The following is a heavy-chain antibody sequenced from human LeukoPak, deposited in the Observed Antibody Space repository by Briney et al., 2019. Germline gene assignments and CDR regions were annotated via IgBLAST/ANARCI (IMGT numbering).Heavy chain of an antibody. V-gene: IGHV3-23*01. CDR2: SSGDGGNT. CDR1: GFSLRSFA. J-gene: IGHJ4*02. Sequence: GGSLRLSCAASGFSLRSFAMSWVRQAPGKGLEWVSASSGDGGNTDYANSVKGRFTISRDNSKNTIYLQMNSLRADDTAVYYCAKQGRNDFVDSWGQGTLVTVSS. CDR3: AKQGRNDFVDS. D-gene: IGHD3-3*01.